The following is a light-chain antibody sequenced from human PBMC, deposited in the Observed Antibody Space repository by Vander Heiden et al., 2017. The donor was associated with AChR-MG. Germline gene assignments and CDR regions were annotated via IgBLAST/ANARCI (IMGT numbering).Light chain of an antibody. V-gene: IGKV3-15*01. J-gene: IGKJ4*01. CDR2: GAS. CDR1: QSVSSN. Sequence: EIVMTKSPATLSVSPGERATLSCRASQSVSSNLAWYQQKPGQAPRRLIYGASTRATGSPARFSGSGSGTEFTLTISSLQSEDFAVYYCQQYNNWPPLTFGGGTKVEIK. CDR3: QQYNNWPPLT.